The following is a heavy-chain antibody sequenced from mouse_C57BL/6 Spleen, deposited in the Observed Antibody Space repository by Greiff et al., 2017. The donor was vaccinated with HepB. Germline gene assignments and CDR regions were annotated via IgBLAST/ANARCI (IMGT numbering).Heavy chain of an antibody. CDR2: IDPSDSYT. CDR1: GYTFTSYW. V-gene: IGHV1-69*01. J-gene: IGHJ1*03. CDR3: ARRDLGSSYWYFDV. D-gene: IGHD1-1*01. Sequence: VQLQQSGAELVMPGASVKLSCKASGYTFTSYWMHWVKQRPGQGLEWIGEIDPSDSYTNYNQKFKGKSTLTVDKSSSTAYMQLSSLTSEDSAVYYCARRDLGSSYWYFDVWGTGTTVTVSS.